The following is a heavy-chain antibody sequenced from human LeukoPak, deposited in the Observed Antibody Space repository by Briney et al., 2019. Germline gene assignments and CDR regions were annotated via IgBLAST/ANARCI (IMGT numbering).Heavy chain of an antibody. CDR2: ISYSGANS. Sequence: PGGSLRLSCAASGFTFSGSPMSWVRQAPGEGLEWVSLISYSGANSYYTDSVRGRFSISRDNSKDTLFLQMNSMRAEDTAIYYCARDMQLSTWGLGTMVTVSS. CDR3: ARDMQLST. V-gene: IGHV3-23*01. CDR1: GFTFSGSP. J-gene: IGHJ3*01. D-gene: IGHD3-16*02.